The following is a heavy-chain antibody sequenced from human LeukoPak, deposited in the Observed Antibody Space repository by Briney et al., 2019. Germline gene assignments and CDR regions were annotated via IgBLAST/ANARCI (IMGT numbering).Heavy chain of an antibody. CDR1: GFTFSSYG. D-gene: IGHD2-21*02. CDR3: AKAYCGGDCYSGEMDY. Sequence: GGSLRLSCAASGFTFSSYGMHWVRQAPGKGLEWVAVISYDGSNKYYADSVRGRFTISRDNSKSTLYLQMNSLRAEDTAVYYCAKAYCGGDCYSGEMDYWGQGTLVTVSS. CDR2: ISYDGSNK. J-gene: IGHJ4*02. V-gene: IGHV3-30*18.